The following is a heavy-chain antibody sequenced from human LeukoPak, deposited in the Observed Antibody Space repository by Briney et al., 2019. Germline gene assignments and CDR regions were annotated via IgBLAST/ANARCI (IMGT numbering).Heavy chain of an antibody. D-gene: IGHD3-22*01. CDR1: GFTFSDYY. J-gene: IGHJ1*01. CDR2: ISSSGSTI. CDR3: ARDDYYDSSGYHFQH. Sequence: PGGSLRLSCAASGFTFSDYYMSWIRQAPGKGLEWVSYISSSGSTIYYADSVKGRFTISRDYAKNSLYLQMNSLRAEDTAVYYCARDDYYDSSGYHFQHWGQGTLVTVSS. V-gene: IGHV3-11*01.